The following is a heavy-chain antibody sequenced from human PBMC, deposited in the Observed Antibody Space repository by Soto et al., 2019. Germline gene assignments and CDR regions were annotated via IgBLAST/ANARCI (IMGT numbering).Heavy chain of an antibody. J-gene: IGHJ4*02. CDR2: IVPNIGTV. Sequence: QVQLVQSGAEVKKPGSSVKVSCEASGGTLSRFISYPINWVRQAPGQGLEWMGGIVPNIGTVNYAQKFQGRLTITADKSTCTAYMELSNLRSEDTALYYCARRDTSGFLRYFDNWGQGTLVTVSS. V-gene: IGHV1-69*06. CDR1: GGTLSRFISYP. D-gene: IGHD3-3*01. CDR3: ARRDTSGFLRYFDN.